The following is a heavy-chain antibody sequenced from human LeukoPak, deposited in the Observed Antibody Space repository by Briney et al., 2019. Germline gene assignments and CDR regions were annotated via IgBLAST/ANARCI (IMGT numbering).Heavy chain of an antibody. J-gene: IGHJ4*02. CDR1: GFTFSSHA. CDR3: ASSPKRPPLDC. Sequence: GGSLRLSCVASGFTFSSHAMTWVRQAPGKGLEWVSYISSSSSTIYYADSVKGRFTISRDNAKNSLYLQMNSLRAEDTAVYYCASSPKRPPLDCWGQGTLVTVSS. V-gene: IGHV3-48*01. CDR2: ISSSSSTI.